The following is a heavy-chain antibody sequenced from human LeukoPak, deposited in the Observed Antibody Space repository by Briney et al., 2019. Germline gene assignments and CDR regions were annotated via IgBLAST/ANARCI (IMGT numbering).Heavy chain of an antibody. J-gene: IGHJ4*02. V-gene: IGHV3-30-3*01. Sequence: GGSLRLSCAASGFTFSSYAMHWVRQAPGKGLEWVAVISYDGSNKYYADSVKGRFTISRDNSKNTLYLQMNSLRAEDTAVYYRARDRDTQYYFDYWGQGTLVTVSS. CDR1: GFTFSSYA. CDR3: ARDRDTQYYFDY. D-gene: IGHD3-10*01. CDR2: ISYDGSNK.